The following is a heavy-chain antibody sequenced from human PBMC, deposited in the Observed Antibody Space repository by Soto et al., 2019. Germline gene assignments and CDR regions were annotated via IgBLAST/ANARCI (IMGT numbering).Heavy chain of an antibody. Sequence: TLSLTCTVSGGSISSGDYYWSWISQPPGKGLEWIGYIYYSGSTYYNPSLKSRVTISVDTSKNQFSLKLSSVTAADTAVYYCARERPDGARLDPWGQGTLVTVSS. J-gene: IGHJ5*02. CDR3: ARERPDGARLDP. CDR1: GGSISSGDYY. CDR2: IYYSGST. D-gene: IGHD6-6*01. V-gene: IGHV4-30-4*01.